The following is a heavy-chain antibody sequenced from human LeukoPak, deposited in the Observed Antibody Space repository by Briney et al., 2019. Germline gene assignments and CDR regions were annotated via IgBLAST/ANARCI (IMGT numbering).Heavy chain of an antibody. CDR1: GGSFSGYY. CDR3: ARGGDRSFDY. D-gene: IGHD3-10*01. CDR2: INHSGST. V-gene: IGHV4-34*01. J-gene: IGHJ4*02. Sequence: SETLSLTCAVYGGSFSGYYWSWIRQPPGKGLEWIGEINHSGSTNYNPSLKSRVTISVDTSKNQFSLKLSSVTAADTAVYYCARGGDRSFDYWGQGTLVTVSS.